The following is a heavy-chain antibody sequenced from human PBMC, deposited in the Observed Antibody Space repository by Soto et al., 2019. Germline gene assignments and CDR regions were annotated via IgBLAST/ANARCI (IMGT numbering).Heavy chain of an antibody. D-gene: IGHD3-10*01. V-gene: IGHV4-31*03. CDR1: GGSISSGGYY. CDR2: IYYSGST. J-gene: IGHJ5*02. CDR3: ARGGMPGDRPHWFDP. Sequence: PSETLSLTCTVSGGSISSGGYYWSWIRQHPGKGLEWIGYIYYSGSTYYNPSLKSRVTISVDTSKNQFSLKLSSVTAADTAVYYCARGGMPGDRPHWFDPWGQGTLVTVSS.